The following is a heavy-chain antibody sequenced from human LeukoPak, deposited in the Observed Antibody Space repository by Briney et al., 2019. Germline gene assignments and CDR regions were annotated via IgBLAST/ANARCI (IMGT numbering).Heavy chain of an antibody. V-gene: IGHV1-69*06. CDR3: AREPYVWGSYRLLDY. Sequence: GASVKVSCKASGGTFSSYAISWVRQAPGQGLEWMGGIIPIFGTANYAQKFQGRVTITADKSTSTAYMELSSLRSGDTAVYYCAREPYVWGSYRLLDYWGRGTLVTVSS. CDR1: GGTFSSYA. J-gene: IGHJ4*02. CDR2: IIPIFGTA. D-gene: IGHD3-16*02.